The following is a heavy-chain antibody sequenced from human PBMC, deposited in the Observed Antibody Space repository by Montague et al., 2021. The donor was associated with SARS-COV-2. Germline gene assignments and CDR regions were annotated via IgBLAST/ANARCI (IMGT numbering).Heavy chain of an antibody. CDR2: IVYSGST. CDR3: ASMVRAQVYYFDY. V-gene: IGHV4-39*01. D-gene: IGHD3-10*01. CDR1: GGSISSSSYY. J-gene: IGHJ4*02. Sequence: SETLSLTCTVSGGSISSSSYYWGWIRQPPGKGLEWIGSIVYSGSTDYNPSLKSRVTISVDMSKNQFSLKLSSVTAADTAVYYCASMVRAQVYYFDYWGQGTLVTVSS.